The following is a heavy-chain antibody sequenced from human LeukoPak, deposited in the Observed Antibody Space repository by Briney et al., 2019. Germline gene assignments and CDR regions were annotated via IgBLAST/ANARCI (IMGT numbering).Heavy chain of an antibody. J-gene: IGHJ4*02. D-gene: IGHD3-22*01. Sequence: QTGGSLRLSCAASGFTFSSYSMNWVRQAPGKRLEWVSVIYSGGSTYYADSVKGRFTISRDNSKNTLYLQMNSLRAEDTAVYYCARDAYDSSGYYYYDYWGQGTLVTVSS. CDR1: GFTFSSYS. CDR2: IYSGGST. V-gene: IGHV3-53*01. CDR3: ARDAYDSSGYYYYDY.